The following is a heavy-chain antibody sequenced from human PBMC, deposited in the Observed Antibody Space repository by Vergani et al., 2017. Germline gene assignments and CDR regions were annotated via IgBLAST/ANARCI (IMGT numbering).Heavy chain of an antibody. CDR3: AKASQLWGYFDY. V-gene: IGHV3-30*18. D-gene: IGHD5-18*01. Sequence: QVQLVESGGGVVQPGRSLRLSCAASGFTFSSYGLHWVRQAPGKGLAWVAVISYDGSNKYYADSVKGRFTISRDNSKNTLYLQMNSLRAEDTAVYYCAKASQLWGYFDYWGQGTLVTVSS. CDR1: GFTFSSYG. CDR2: ISYDGSNK. J-gene: IGHJ4*02.